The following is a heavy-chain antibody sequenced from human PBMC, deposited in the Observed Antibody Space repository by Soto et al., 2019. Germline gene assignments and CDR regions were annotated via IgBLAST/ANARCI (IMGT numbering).Heavy chain of an antibody. V-gene: IGHV4-34*01. J-gene: IGHJ4*02. Sequence: SETLSLTCAVYGGSFSGYYWSWIRQPPGKGLEWIGYINHSGSTNYNPSLKSRVTISVDTSKNQFSLKLSSVTAADTAVYYCARLTGHFDYWGQGTLVTVSS. CDR1: GGSFSGYY. CDR2: INHSGST. CDR3: ARLTGHFDY.